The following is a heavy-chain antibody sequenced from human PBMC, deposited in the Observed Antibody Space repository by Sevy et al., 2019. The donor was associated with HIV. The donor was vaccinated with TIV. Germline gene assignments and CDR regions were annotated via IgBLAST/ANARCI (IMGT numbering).Heavy chain of an antibody. V-gene: IGHV1-24*01. CDR1: GYTLSALS. Sequence: ASVKVSCKVSGYTLSALSMHWVRQAPGKGLEWMGGFDEDGETLYAPKFQGRVTMTEDTSTDTGYMELSRLRSEDTAVYYCATDIVVGRDYWGQGTLVTVSS. CDR3: ATDIVVGRDY. D-gene: IGHD2-2*01. CDR2: FDEDGET. J-gene: IGHJ4*02.